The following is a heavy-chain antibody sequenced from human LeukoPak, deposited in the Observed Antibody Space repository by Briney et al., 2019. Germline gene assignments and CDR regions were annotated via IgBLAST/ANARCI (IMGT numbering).Heavy chain of an antibody. CDR1: GFTFSPYG. Sequence: GMSLRLSCAASGFTFSPYGMHWVRQAPGKGLEWVAVVSHDGIEDIYADSVKGRFTISRDSSTNMLFLEMNSLRTEDTAVYYCAKERDQRISTSYDYWGQGTLVTVSS. J-gene: IGHJ4*02. CDR2: VSHDGIED. CDR3: AKERDQRISTSYDY. V-gene: IGHV3-30*18. D-gene: IGHD5-24*01.